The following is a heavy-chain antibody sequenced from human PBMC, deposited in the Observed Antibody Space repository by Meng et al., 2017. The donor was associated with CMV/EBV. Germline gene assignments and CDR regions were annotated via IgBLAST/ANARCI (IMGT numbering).Heavy chain of an antibody. CDR3: ARDRENYDFWSGYYYGMDV. V-gene: IGHV3-74*01. J-gene: IGHJ6*02. CDR2: INSDGSST. CDR1: GFTFSSCW. Sequence: GGSLRLSCAASGFTFSSCWMHWVRQAPWKGLVWVSRINSDGSSTSYADSVKGRFTISRDNAKNTLYLQMNSLRAEDTAVYYCARDRENYDFWSGYYYGMDVWGQGTTVTVSS. D-gene: IGHD3-3*01.